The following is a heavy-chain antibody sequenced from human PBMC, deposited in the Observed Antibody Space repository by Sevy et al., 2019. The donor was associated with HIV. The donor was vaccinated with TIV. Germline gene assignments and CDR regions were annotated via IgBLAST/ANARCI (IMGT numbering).Heavy chain of an antibody. CDR1: GFTFSNYA. V-gene: IGHV3-23*01. CDR2: ISGSGGSGDKT. Sequence: GGSLRLSCVASGFTFSNYAMNWVRQAPGKGLEWVSGISGSGGSGDKTNYADSVKGRFTISRDDSKNSLYLQLNSLRAEDTAIYYCARKYDSSGYFDYWGQRTLVTVSS. J-gene: IGHJ4*02. D-gene: IGHD3-22*01. CDR3: ARKYDSSGYFDY.